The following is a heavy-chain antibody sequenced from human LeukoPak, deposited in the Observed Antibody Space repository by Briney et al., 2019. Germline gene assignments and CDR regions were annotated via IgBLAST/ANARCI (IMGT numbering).Heavy chain of an antibody. V-gene: IGHV4-39*07. Sequence: SETLSLTCTVSGGSISSSSYYWGWIRQPPGKGLKWIGSIYYSGSTYYNPSLKSRVTISVDTSKNQFSLKLSSVTAADTAVYYCARERAAITYYDILTGPNDAFDIWGQGTMVTVSS. CDR1: GGSISSSSYY. J-gene: IGHJ3*02. CDR2: IYYSGST. CDR3: ARERAAITYYDILTGPNDAFDI. D-gene: IGHD3-9*01.